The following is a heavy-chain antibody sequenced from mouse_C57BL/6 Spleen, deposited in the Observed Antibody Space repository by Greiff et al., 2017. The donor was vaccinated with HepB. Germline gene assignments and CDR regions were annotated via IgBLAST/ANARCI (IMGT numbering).Heavy chain of an antibody. V-gene: IGHV6-3*01. CDR3: TAGYYFDY. CDR2: IRLKSDNYAT. CDR1: GFTFSNYW. Sequence: DVMLVESGGGLVQPGGSLKLSCVASGFTFSNYWMNWVRQSPEKGLEWVAQIRLKSDNYATHYAESVKGRFTISRDDSKSSVYLQMNNLRAEDTGIYYCTAGYYFDYWCEVTTPTVSS. D-gene: IGHD4-1*01. J-gene: IGHJ2*01.